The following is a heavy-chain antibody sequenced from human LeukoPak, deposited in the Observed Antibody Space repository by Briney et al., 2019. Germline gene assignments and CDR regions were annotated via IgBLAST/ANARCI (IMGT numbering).Heavy chain of an antibody. CDR1: GFTFSSYS. CDR2: ISTSSSYI. D-gene: IGHD6-19*01. Sequence: GGSLRLSCTASGFTFSSYSMNWVRQAPGKGLEWVSSISTSSSYIYYADSVKGRFTISRDNARNSLYLQMNSLRAEDTALYYCAKGRLGSGPFDYWGQGTLVTVSS. V-gene: IGHV3-21*04. CDR3: AKGRLGSGPFDY. J-gene: IGHJ4*02.